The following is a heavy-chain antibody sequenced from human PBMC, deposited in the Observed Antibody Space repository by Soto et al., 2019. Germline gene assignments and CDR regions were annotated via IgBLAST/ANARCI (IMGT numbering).Heavy chain of an antibody. CDR2: ISGSGGST. V-gene: IGHV3-23*01. D-gene: IGHD2-2*01. CDR1: GFTFSSYA. J-gene: IGHJ4*02. Sequence: EVQLLESGGGLVQPGGSLRLSCAASGFTFSSYAMSWVRQAPGKGLEWVSAISGSGGSTYYADSVKGRFTISRDNSNNTLYLQMNSLRAEDTAVYYCAKDRTPGVVPAAIDYWGQGTLVTVSS. CDR3: AKDRTPGVVPAAIDY.